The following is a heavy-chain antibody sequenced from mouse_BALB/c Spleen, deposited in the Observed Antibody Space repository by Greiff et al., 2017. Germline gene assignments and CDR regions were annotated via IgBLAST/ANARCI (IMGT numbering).Heavy chain of an antibody. CDR3: ARDTGKGSYAMDY. D-gene: IGHD4-1*01. CDR1: GFSLTSYG. Sequence: VQLQQSGPGLVAPSQSLSITCTVSGFSLTSYGVHWVRQPPGKGLEWLGVIWAGGSTNYNSALMSRLSISKDNSKSQVFLKMNSLQTDDTAMYYCARDTGKGSYAMDYWGQGTSVTVSS. CDR2: IWAGGST. V-gene: IGHV2-9*02. J-gene: IGHJ4*01.